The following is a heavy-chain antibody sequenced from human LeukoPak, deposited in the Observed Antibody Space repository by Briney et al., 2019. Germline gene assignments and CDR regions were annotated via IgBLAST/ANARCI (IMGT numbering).Heavy chain of an antibody. Sequence: PGGSLRLSCTASGFDFYNYAMAWVRLAPGKGLEWVSGITGSGENAYFADSVKGRFTISRDNSKNTLHLEMHSLRAEDTAVYYCAKDHMYSSSSSWCDPWGQGTLVIVSS. CDR3: AKDHMYSSSSSWCDP. J-gene: IGHJ5*02. CDR2: ITGSGENA. CDR1: GFDFYNYA. V-gene: IGHV3-23*01. D-gene: IGHD6-6*01.